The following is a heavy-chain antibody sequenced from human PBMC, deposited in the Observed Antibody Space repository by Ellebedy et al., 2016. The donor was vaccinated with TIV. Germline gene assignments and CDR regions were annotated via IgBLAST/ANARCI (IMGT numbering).Heavy chain of an antibody. D-gene: IGHD5-12*01. CDR2: ISPSGGST. Sequence: ASVKVSXXASGYSFTRYFTHWVRQAPGQGLEWMGIISPSGGSTTYAQKFQGRVTMTRDTSTSTVYMELSSLRSEDTAVYYCASRGNNGYEYYFDYWGQGTLVTVSS. J-gene: IGHJ4*02. CDR3: ASRGNNGYEYYFDY. CDR1: GYSFTRYF. V-gene: IGHV1-46*01.